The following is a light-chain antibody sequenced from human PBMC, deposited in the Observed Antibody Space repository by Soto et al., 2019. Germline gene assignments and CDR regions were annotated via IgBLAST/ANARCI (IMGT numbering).Light chain of an antibody. CDR1: QSISDW. J-gene: IGKJ1*01. Sequence: DIQMTQSPSTLSASVGDRVTITCRASQSISDWLAWFQQKPGKAPKVLIYDASTLESGVPSGFSGSGSGTEFTLTISSLQPEDSATYYCQQHNSSPWTFGQGTRVEIK. V-gene: IGKV1-5*01. CDR2: DAS. CDR3: QQHNSSPWT.